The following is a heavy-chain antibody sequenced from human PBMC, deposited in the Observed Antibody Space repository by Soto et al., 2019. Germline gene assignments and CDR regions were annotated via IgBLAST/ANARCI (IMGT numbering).Heavy chain of an antibody. CDR1: GFTFSSYA. CDR2: ISGSGGST. V-gene: IGHV3-23*01. Sequence: GGSLRLSCAASGFTFSSYAMSWVRQAPGKGLEWVSAISGSGGSTYYADSVKGRFTISRDNSKNTLYLQMNSLRAEDTAVYYCATTYYDFWSGYYGALDYWGQGTLVTVSS. D-gene: IGHD3-3*01. J-gene: IGHJ4*02. CDR3: ATTYYDFWSGYYGALDY.